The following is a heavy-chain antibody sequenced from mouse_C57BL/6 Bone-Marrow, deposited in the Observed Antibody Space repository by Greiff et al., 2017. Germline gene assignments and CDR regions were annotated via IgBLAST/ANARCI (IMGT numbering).Heavy chain of an antibody. CDR2: ISDGGSYT. CDR3: ARDRDDYGDFDY. Sequence: EVKLVESGGGLVKPGGSLKLSCAASGFTFSSYAMSWVRQTPEKRLEWVATISDGGSYTYYPDNVKGRFTISRDNAKNNLYLQMSHLKSEDTAMYYCARDRDDYGDFDYWGQGTTLTVSS. CDR1: GFTFSSYA. J-gene: IGHJ2*01. V-gene: IGHV5-4*01. D-gene: IGHD1-1*01.